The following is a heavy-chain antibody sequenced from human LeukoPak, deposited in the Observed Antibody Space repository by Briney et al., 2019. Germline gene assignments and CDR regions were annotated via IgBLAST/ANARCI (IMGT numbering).Heavy chain of an antibody. CDR2: IYHSGST. CDR3: ASIGGYYYFFDY. D-gene: IGHD3-22*01. J-gene: IGHJ4*02. CDR1: GYSISSGYY. V-gene: IGHV4-38-2*02. Sequence: SETLSLTCTVSGYSISSGYYWGWIRQPPGKGLEWIGSIYHSGSTYYNPSLKSRVTISVGTSKNQFSLKLSSVTAADAAVYYCASIGGYYYFFDYWGQGTLVTVSS.